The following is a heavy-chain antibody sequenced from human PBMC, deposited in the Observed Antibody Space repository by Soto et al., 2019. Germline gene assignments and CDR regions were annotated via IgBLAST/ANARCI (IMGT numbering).Heavy chain of an antibody. Sequence: QVQLVESGGGVVQPGRSLRLSCAASGFTFSSYGMHWVRQAPGKGLEWVAVISYDGSNKYYADSVKGRFTISRDNSKNTLYLQMNSLRAEDTAVYYCAKGEWGPWDTALGSAFDIWGQGTMVTVSS. V-gene: IGHV3-30*18. J-gene: IGHJ3*02. D-gene: IGHD5-18*01. CDR1: GFTFSSYG. CDR3: AKGEWGPWDTALGSAFDI. CDR2: ISYDGSNK.